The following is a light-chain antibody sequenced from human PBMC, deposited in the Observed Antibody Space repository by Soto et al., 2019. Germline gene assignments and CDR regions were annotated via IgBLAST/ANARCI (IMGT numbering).Light chain of an antibody. Sequence: EIVMTQSPATLSVPPGERATLSCRASQSVRSNLAWYQQKPGQAPRLLIYGASSRATGIPDRLSGRGFGTDFTLTISRLEPEDFAVYYCQHSGDFRWTFGQGTKVDI. CDR1: QSVRSN. J-gene: IGKJ1*01. V-gene: IGKV3D-15*01. CDR3: QHSGDFRWT. CDR2: GAS.